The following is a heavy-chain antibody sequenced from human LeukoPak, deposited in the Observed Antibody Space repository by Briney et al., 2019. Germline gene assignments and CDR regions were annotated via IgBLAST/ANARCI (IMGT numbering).Heavy chain of an antibody. Sequence: SETLSLTCTVSGGSVSNYYWSWIRQSPGKGLEWIGYISHSGSVNYNPSLKSRVTMSVDTSKNQFSLKLSSVTAADTAVYYCARVKGREGSTVIIDYWGQGTLVTVSP. D-gene: IGHD3-10*01. V-gene: IGHV4-59*02. J-gene: IGHJ4*02. CDR1: GGSVSNYY. CDR2: ISHSGSV. CDR3: ARVKGREGSTVIIDY.